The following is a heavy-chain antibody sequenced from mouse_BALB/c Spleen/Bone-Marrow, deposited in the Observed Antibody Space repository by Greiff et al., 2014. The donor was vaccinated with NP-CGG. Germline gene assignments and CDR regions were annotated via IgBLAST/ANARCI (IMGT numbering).Heavy chain of an antibody. CDR1: GLTFTDYY. J-gene: IGHJ2*01. D-gene: IGHD2-3*01. CDR2: IRNKANGYTT. V-gene: IGHV7-3*02. Sequence: EVKVEESGGGLVQPGGSLRLSCATSGLTFTDYYMSWVRQPPGKALEWWGFIRNKANGYTTEYGASVKGRFTISRDNSQSILYLQMNTLRAEDSATYYCARDRGLLRFDYWGQGTTLTVSS. CDR3: ARDRGLLRFDY.